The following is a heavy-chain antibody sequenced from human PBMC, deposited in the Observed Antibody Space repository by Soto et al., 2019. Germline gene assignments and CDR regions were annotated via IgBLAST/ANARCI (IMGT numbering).Heavy chain of an antibody. CDR1: GGTFSSHA. V-gene: IGHV1-69*06. Sequence: ASVKVSCKASGGTFSSHAISWVRQAPGQGLEWMGGIIPIFGTANYAQKFQGRVTITADKSTSTAYMELSSLRSEDTAVYYCARGYCSGGSCYFDYWGQGTLVTVSS. J-gene: IGHJ4*02. CDR3: ARGYCSGGSCYFDY. D-gene: IGHD2-15*01. CDR2: IIPIFGTA.